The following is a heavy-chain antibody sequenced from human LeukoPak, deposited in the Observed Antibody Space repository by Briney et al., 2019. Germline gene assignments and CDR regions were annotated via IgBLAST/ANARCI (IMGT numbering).Heavy chain of an antibody. CDR2: IHDSGST. D-gene: IGHD3-22*01. V-gene: IGHV4-59*08. CDR3: ARHVGHYDGSGYYYDWYFDL. CDR1: GDYISRSF. J-gene: IGHJ2*01. Sequence: PSETLSLTCIDSGDYISRSFWSWIRQPPGRGLEWIGNIHDSGSTNFSPSLKSRVTISVDTSKNHFSLKLSSVTAAVTAVYSCARHVGHYDGSGYYYDWYFDLWGRGTLVTVSS.